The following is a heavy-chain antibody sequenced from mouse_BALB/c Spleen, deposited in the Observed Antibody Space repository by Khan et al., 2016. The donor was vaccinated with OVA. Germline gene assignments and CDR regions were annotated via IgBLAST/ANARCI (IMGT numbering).Heavy chain of an antibody. Sequence: QVQLKESGAELAKPGASVKMSCKASGYTFTNYWMHWVKQRPGQGLEWIGYIIPSTGYTEYNQKFRDKATLTADKSSTTAYMHLSSLTSEDSAVYYCARSPPLSLGDYWGQGTSVTVSS. J-gene: IGHJ4*01. CDR3: ARSPPLSLGDY. CDR1: GYTFTNYW. V-gene: IGHV1-7*01. CDR2: IIPSTGYT. D-gene: IGHD2-10*02.